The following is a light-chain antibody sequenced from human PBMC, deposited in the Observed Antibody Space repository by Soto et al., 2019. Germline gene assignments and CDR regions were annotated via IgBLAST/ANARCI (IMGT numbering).Light chain of an antibody. CDR2: DAS. CDR1: QNISRW. J-gene: IGKJ2*02. Sequence: DIQMTQSPSTLSASVGDRVTIACRASQNISRWLAWYQQKLGKAPKFLIYDASTLESGDPSRFSGSGSGTEFSLTISSLQPDDFATYHCQQYDSSPCTFGQGTKVEIK. CDR3: QQYDSSPCT. V-gene: IGKV1-5*01.